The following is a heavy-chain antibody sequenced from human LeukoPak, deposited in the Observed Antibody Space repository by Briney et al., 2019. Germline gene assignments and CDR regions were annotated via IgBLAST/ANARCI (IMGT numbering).Heavy chain of an antibody. Sequence: SETLSLTCTVSGGSISSYYWSWIRQSPGKGLEWIGYIYDSVNTNYNPSLESRVTISVDTSKKQFSLKLSSVTAADTAVYYCARSDIWGSYRFLDYWGQGILVTVSS. CDR2: IYDSVNT. CDR3: ARSDIWGSYRFLDY. CDR1: GGSISSYY. D-gene: IGHD3-16*02. J-gene: IGHJ4*01. V-gene: IGHV4-59*08.